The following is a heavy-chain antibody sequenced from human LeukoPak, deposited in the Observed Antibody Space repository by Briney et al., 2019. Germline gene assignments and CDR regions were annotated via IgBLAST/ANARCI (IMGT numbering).Heavy chain of an antibody. J-gene: IGHJ6*02. Sequence: SVKVSCKASGGTFSSYAISWVRQAPGRGLEWMGGIIPIFGTANYAQKFQGRVTITADESTSTAYMELSSLRSEDTAVYYCARGDWSGYYISQSGMDVWGQGTTVTVS. V-gene: IGHV1-69*13. CDR3: ARGDWSGYYISQSGMDV. CDR1: GGTFSSYA. D-gene: IGHD3-3*01. CDR2: IIPIFGTA.